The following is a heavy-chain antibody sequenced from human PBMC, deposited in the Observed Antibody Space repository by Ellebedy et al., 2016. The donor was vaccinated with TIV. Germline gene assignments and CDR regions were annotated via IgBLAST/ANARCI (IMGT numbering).Heavy chain of an antibody. D-gene: IGHD2-2*01. CDR3: ARDFDCSSATCYDGGFDY. CDR2: MNQVGSEK. V-gene: IGHV3-7*01. CDR1: GFTFTTYW. J-gene: IGHJ4*02. Sequence: PGGSLRLSCAASGFTFTTYWMSWVRQAPGKGLEWVANMNQVGSEKYYVDSVKGRFTISRDNAKNSLYLQMNSLRAEDTAVYYCARDFDCSSATCYDGGFDYWGQGTLVTVSS.